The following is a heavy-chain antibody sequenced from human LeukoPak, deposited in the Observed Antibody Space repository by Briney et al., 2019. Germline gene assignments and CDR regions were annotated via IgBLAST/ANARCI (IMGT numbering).Heavy chain of an antibody. CDR2: MRGDGSRL. CDR3: ARDPNNIVGALPPPDY. J-gene: IGHJ4*02. V-gene: IGHV3-7*01. Sequence: TGGSLRLSCVASGFSNSPVWMTWVLQAPGKGLEWVANMRGDGSRLYYVDSVQGRFTISRDNAENSLYLQMNNLRAEDTAVYYCARDPNNIVGALPPPDYWGQGTLVTVSS. D-gene: IGHD1-26*01. CDR1: GFSNSPVW.